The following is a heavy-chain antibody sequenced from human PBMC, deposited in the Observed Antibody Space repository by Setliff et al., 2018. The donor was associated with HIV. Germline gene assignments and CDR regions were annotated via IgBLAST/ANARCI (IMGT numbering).Heavy chain of an antibody. CDR3: ARAEDIVVVPAAEPFLGI. CDR2: INPNSGGT. V-gene: IGHV1-2*06. CDR1: GYTFTGYY. J-gene: IGHJ3*02. D-gene: IGHD2-2*01. Sequence: GASVKVSCKASGYTFTGYYMYWVRQAPGQGLEWMGRINPNSGGTNYAQKFQGRVTMTRDTSISTAYMELSRLRSDDTAVYYCARAEDIVVVPAAEPFLGIWGQGTRVTVSS.